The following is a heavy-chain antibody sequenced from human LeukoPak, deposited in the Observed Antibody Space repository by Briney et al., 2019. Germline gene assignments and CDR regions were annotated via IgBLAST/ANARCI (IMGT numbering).Heavy chain of an antibody. CDR2: IKSKTDGGTT. Sequence: PGGSLRLSCAASGFTFSNAWMSWVRQAPGKGLEWVGRIKSKTDGGTTDYAAPVKGRFTISRDDSKNTLYLQMNSLKTEDTAVYYCRFDNPWNIGAFDIWGQGTMVTVSS. V-gene: IGHV3-15*01. CDR3: RFDNPWNIGAFDI. J-gene: IGHJ3*02. D-gene: IGHD1-14*01. CDR1: GFTFSNAW.